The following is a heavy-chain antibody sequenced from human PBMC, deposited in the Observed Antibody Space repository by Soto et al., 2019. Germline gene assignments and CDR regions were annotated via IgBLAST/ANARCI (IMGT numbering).Heavy chain of an antibody. Sequence: PGGSLRLSCTVSGFAFNNYGINWVRQAPGKGLEWVAVIWYDGSNKYYADSVKGRFTISRDNSKNTLYLQMNSLRAEDTAVYYCARDLSSGWYRASGAFDIWGQGTMVTVSS. CDR1: GFAFNNYG. CDR3: ARDLSSGWYRASGAFDI. V-gene: IGHV3-33*08. CDR2: IWYDGSNK. D-gene: IGHD6-19*01. J-gene: IGHJ3*02.